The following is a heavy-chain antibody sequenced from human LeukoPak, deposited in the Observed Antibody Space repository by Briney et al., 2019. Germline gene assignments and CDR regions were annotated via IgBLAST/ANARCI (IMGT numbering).Heavy chain of an antibody. D-gene: IGHD1-26*01. CDR3: ARDLVVGARHGY. CDR1: GYTITSFR. CDR2: ISAYNGNT. J-gene: IGHJ4*02. V-gene: IGHV1-18*01. Sequence: ASVTVYCMVSGYTITSFRISWVRQAPGQGLERMGWISAYNGNTNYAQKLQGRVTMTTDTSTSTAYMELRSLRSDDTAVYYCARDLVVGARHGYWGQGTLVTVSS.